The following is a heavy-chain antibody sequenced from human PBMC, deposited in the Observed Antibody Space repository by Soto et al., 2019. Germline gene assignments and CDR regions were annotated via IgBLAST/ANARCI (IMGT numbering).Heavy chain of an antibody. Sequence: QVQLVQSGAEVKKPGSSVTVSCKASGGTFSSYTISWVRQAPGQGLEWMGGIIPIFGTANYAPKFQGRVTMTAEQSTSTAYMELSSPRSEDTAVYYCARGNHRWLQLWYFDLWGRGTLVTVSS. D-gene: IGHD5-12*01. J-gene: IGHJ2*01. CDR3: ARGNHRWLQLWYFDL. CDR1: GGTFSSYT. V-gene: IGHV1-69*12. CDR2: IIPIFGTA.